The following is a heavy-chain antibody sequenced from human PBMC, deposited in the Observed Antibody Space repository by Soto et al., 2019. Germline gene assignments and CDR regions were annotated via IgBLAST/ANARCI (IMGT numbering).Heavy chain of an antibody. CDR2: IIPIFGTA. CDR3: AGGGGYRSSWGYNWFDP. V-gene: IGHV1-69*01. J-gene: IGHJ5*02. Sequence: QVQLVQSGAEVKKPGSSVKVSCKASGGTFSSYAISWVRQAPGQGLEWMGGIIPIFGTANYAQRFQGRVTITADESTSTADMEVSSLGSEDTAVYDCAGGGGYRSSWGYNWFDPWGQGTLVTVSS. CDR1: GGTFSSYA. D-gene: IGHD6-13*01.